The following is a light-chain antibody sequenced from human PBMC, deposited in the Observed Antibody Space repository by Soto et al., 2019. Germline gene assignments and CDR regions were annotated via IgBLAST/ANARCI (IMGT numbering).Light chain of an antibody. CDR2: DAS. CDR1: QSVSSY. V-gene: IGKV3-11*01. Sequence: EIVLTQSPATLSLSPGERATLSCRASQSVSSYLAWYQQKPGQAPRLLIYDASNRATGIPARFSGSGSGTDCTRTSSSLEPEDFAVYYCQHRSNWPPGAFTFGPGKKVDIK. J-gene: IGKJ3*01. CDR3: QHRSNWPPGAFT.